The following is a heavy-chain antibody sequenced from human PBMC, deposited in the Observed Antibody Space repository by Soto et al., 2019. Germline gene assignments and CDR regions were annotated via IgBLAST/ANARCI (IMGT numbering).Heavy chain of an antibody. J-gene: IGHJ4*02. D-gene: IGHD3-10*01. CDR1: GFTFSSYA. Sequence: GGSLRLSCAASGFTFSSYAMSWVRQAPGKGLEWVSAISGSGGSTYYADSVKGRFTISRDNSKNTLYLQMNSLRAEDTAVYYCAKRRGSGSYYSQNPNTYYFDYWGQGTLVTVSS. CDR3: AKRRGSGSYYSQNPNTYYFDY. V-gene: IGHV3-23*01. CDR2: ISGSGGST.